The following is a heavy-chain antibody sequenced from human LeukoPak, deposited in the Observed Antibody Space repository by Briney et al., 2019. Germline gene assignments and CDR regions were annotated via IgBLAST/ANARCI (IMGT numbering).Heavy chain of an antibody. J-gene: IGHJ4*02. D-gene: IGHD1-14*01. CDR1: GFSFNNYV. Sequence: VGCLRLSCAASGFSFNNYVMTCVRPTPGKGLGWVSGISGSGSGIDYSDSVKGRFTISRDNSMNMVYLQMDRLRAEDTAIYYCAKDRTWEPEPSHFNYWAQRTLVTDSA. CDR2: ISGSGSGI. CDR3: AKDRTWEPEPSHFNY. V-gene: IGHV3-23*01.